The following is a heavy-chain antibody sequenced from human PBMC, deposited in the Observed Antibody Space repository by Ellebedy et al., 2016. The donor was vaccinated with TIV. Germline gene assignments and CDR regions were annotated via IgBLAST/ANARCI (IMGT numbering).Heavy chain of an antibody. V-gene: IGHV1-18*01. CDR3: ARARTIFGVFISGYFDY. J-gene: IGHJ4*02. Sequence: ASVKVSCKASGYSFTSYGISWVRQAPGQGLEWMGWISPYNGNTNYAQKPQGRVTMTTDTSTSTAYMELGSLRSDDTSVYYCARARTIFGVFISGYFDYWGQGTLVTVSS. CDR1: GYSFTSYG. CDR2: ISPYNGNT. D-gene: IGHD3-3*01.